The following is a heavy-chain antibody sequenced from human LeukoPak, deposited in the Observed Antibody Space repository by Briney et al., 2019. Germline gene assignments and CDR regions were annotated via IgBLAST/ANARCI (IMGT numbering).Heavy chain of an antibody. V-gene: IGHV1-18*01. CDR3: ATDLAVANAFDI. CDR1: GYTFTSYG. CDR2: ISAYNGNT. D-gene: IGHD6-19*01. Sequence: GASVKVSCKASGYTFTSYGISWVRQAPGQGLEWMGWISAYNGNTNYAQKLQGRVTMTTDTSTSTAYMGLRSLRSDDTAVYYCATDLAVANAFDIWGQGTMVTVSS. J-gene: IGHJ3*02.